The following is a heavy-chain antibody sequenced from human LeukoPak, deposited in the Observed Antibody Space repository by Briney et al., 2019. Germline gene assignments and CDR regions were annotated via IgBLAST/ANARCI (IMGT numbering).Heavy chain of an antibody. CDR3: AKVGGRSWFYFDN. D-gene: IGHD6-13*01. CDR2: ITNDGSDK. J-gene: IGHJ4*02. V-gene: IGHV3-30*18. Sequence: GGSLRLSCAGSAFNFSDYGMGWVRQAPGKGLEGVAVITNDGSDKYYTDSVKGRFSISRDNSKNTLYLQMNSLRPEDTAIYFCAKVGGRSWFYFDNWGQGTVVTVSS. CDR1: AFNFSDYG.